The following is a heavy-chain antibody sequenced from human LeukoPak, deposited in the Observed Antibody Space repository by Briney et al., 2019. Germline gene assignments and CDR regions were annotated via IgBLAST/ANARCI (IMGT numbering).Heavy chain of an antibody. D-gene: IGHD2-15*01. V-gene: IGHV1-2*02. CDR2: INPNSGGT. Sequence: GASVKVSCKASGYTFTGYYMHWVRQAPGQGLEWMGWINPNSGGTNYAQKFQGRVTMTRDTSISTAYMELSRLRSDDTAVYYCAREGCSGGSCYSVVDYWGQGTLVTVSS. CDR3: AREGCSGGSCYSVVDY. J-gene: IGHJ4*02. CDR1: GYTFTGYY.